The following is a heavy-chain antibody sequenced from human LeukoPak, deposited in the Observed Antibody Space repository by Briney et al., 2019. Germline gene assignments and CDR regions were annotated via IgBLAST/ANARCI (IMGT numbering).Heavy chain of an antibody. CDR2: IYYSGST. V-gene: IGHV4-39*01. CDR1: GGSISSSSYY. J-gene: IGHJ4*02. Sequence: SETLSLTCTVSGGSISSSSYYWGWIRQPPGKGLEWIGSIYYSGSTYYNPSLKSRVTISVDTSKNQFSLKLSSVTAADTAVYYGARLQDDYGDYVFDYWGQGTLVTVSS. CDR3: ARLQDDYGDYVFDY. D-gene: IGHD4-17*01.